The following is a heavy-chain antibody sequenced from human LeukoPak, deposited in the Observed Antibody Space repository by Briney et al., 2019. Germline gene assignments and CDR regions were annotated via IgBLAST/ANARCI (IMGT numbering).Heavy chain of an antibody. D-gene: IGHD3-22*01. CDR2: IYYSGST. Sequence: SETLSLTCTVSGGSISSSSYYWGWIRQPPGKGLEWIGSIYYSGSTYYNPSLKSRVTISVDTSKNQFSLKLSSVTAADTAVYYCARGRSYYDSSGYYAKNNWFDPWGQGTLVTVSS. CDR1: GGSISSSSYY. J-gene: IGHJ5*02. V-gene: IGHV4-39*07. CDR3: ARGRSYYDSSGYYAKNNWFDP.